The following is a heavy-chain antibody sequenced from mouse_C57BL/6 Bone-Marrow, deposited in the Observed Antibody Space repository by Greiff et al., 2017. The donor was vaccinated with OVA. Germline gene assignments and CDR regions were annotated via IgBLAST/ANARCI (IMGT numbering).Heavy chain of an antibody. CDR1: GYTFTSYW. CDR2: IHPDSGST. CDR3: ASTTVVRYFDV. V-gene: IGHV1-64*01. Sequence: VQLQQPGAELVKPGASVKLSCKASGYTFTSYWMPWVKQRPGQGLEWIGLIHPDSGSTNYTEKLKSKATLTVDKSSSTAYMQLSSLTSEDSAVYYCASTTVVRYFDVWGTGTPVTVSS. J-gene: IGHJ1*03. D-gene: IGHD1-1*01.